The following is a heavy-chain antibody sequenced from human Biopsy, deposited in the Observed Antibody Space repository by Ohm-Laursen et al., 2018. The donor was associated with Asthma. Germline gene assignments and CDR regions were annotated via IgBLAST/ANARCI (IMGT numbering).Heavy chain of an antibody. CDR1: GFTFSIYG. D-gene: IGHD4-23*01. Sequence: SLRLSCAASGFTFSIYGIHWVRQAPGKGLEWVAVISYDGGNKFYKDSVKGRFTLSRDNSRNTLYLQMNSLRVEDTAIYYCARTHERWTSIQDDALDIWGQGTMVIVSS. CDR2: ISYDGGNK. J-gene: IGHJ3*02. V-gene: IGHV3-30*03. CDR3: ARTHERWTSIQDDALDI.